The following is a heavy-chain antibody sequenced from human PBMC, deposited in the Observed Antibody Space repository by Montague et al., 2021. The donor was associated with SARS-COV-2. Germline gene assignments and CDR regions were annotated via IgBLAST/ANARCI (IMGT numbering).Heavy chain of an antibody. V-gene: IGHV4-59*08. D-gene: IGHD1/OR15-1a*01. Sequence: SETLSLTCTVSGASISSYYWSWIRQPPGKGLECIGYIYYSGSTNYNPSLKSRASISLDTPNNQFSLETASVTAADTAVYFCAASAWTNGYFDFWGQGFLVTVSS. CDR1: GASISSYY. CDR3: AASAWTNGYFDF. CDR2: IYYSGST. J-gene: IGHJ4*02.